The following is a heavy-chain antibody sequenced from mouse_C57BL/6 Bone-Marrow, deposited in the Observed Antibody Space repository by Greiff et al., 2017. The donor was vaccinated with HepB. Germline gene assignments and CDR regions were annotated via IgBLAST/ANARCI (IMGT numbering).Heavy chain of an antibody. CDR1: GYTFTTYP. V-gene: IGHV1-47*01. CDR3: ARGGGYGNYFDY. CDR2: FHPYNDDT. Sequence: VKLVESGAELVKPGASVKMSCKASGYTFTTYPIEWMKQNHGKSLEWIGNFHPYNDDTKYNEKFKGKATLTVEKSSSTVYLELSRLTSDDSAVYYCARGGGYGNYFDYWGQGTTLTVSS. D-gene: IGHD2-1*01. J-gene: IGHJ2*01.